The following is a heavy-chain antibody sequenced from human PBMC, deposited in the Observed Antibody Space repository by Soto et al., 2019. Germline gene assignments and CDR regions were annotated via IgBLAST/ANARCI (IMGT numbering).Heavy chain of an antibody. D-gene: IGHD3-3*01. J-gene: IGHJ5*02. CDR1: GYTITTHG. Sequence: SVKVSCKTSGYTITTHGINWVRQAPGQGLEWMGGIIPIFGTANYAQKFQGRVTITADESTSTAYMELSSLRSEDTAVYYCASRIFGVVTGWFDPWGQGTLVTVSS. V-gene: IGHV1-69*13. CDR3: ASRIFGVVTGWFDP. CDR2: IIPIFGTA.